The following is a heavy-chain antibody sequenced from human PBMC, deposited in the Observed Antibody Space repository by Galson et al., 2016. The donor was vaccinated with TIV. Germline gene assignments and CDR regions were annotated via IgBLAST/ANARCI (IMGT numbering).Heavy chain of an antibody. CDR2: IVGGDYST. CDR1: GFTFSDYA. Sequence: SLRLSCAASGFTFSDYAMNWVRQAPGKGLEWVSVIVGGDYSTHYADSVEGRFTISRDNSNNMVYLQMNSLRAEDTAIYYCATLPYSSPSDWFGPWGQGTLVTVSS. V-gene: IGHV3-23*01. J-gene: IGHJ5*02. D-gene: IGHD6-6*01. CDR3: ATLPYSSPSDWFGP.